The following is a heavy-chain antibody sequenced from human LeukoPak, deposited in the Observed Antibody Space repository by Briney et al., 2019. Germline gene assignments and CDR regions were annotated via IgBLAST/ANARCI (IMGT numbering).Heavy chain of an antibody. CDR2: INHSGST. Sequence: PSETLSLTCAVYGGSFSGYYWSWIRQPPGKGLEWIAEINHSGSTNYNPSLKSRVTISVDKSKNQFSLKLSSVTAADTAVYYCARAVYSSGWYPDAFDIWGQGTMVTVSS. V-gene: IGHV4-34*01. J-gene: IGHJ3*02. D-gene: IGHD6-19*01. CDR1: GGSFSGYY. CDR3: ARAVYSSGWYPDAFDI.